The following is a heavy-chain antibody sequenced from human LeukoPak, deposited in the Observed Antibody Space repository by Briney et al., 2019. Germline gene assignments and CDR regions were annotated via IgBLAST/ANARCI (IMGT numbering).Heavy chain of an antibody. CDR3: ARQLRWEPKVDV. V-gene: IGHV4-61*02. CDR2: IYTSGST. CDR1: GGSISSGFYY. J-gene: IGHJ6*02. D-gene: IGHD1-26*01. Sequence: PSETLSLTCTVSGGSISSGFYYWSWIRQPAGKGLEWIGRIYTSGSTNYNPSLKSRISISVDTSKNQFSLKLTSVTAADTAVYYCARQLRWEPKVDVWGQGTTVTVSS.